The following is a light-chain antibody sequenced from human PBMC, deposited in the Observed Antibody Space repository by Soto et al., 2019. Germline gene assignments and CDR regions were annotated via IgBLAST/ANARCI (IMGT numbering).Light chain of an antibody. Sequence: DIQMTQSPSSLSASVGDRVTISCRASQGIINYLAWYQQKPGKSPKLLIYGASTLQSGVPSRFSGSGSGTDFTLTISSLQPEDVATYYCQKYNSDPRTFGQGTKVDSK. J-gene: IGKJ1*01. V-gene: IGKV1-27*01. CDR2: GAS. CDR1: QGIINY. CDR3: QKYNSDPRT.